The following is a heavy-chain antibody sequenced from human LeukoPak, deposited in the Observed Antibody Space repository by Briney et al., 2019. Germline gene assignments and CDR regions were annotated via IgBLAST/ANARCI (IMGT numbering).Heavy chain of an antibody. D-gene: IGHD2-21*01. V-gene: IGHV3-30*02. Sequence: GGSLRLSCTASGITFSKACMQWVRQAPARGREWVEFIGADGSGQYYADSVKGRFTISRDKSKNTVYVQMNSLRTEDTAVYYCAKDKGLTSIDYWGQGTLVTVSS. J-gene: IGHJ4*01. CDR3: AKDKGLTSIDY. CDR2: IGADGSGQ. CDR1: GITFSKAC.